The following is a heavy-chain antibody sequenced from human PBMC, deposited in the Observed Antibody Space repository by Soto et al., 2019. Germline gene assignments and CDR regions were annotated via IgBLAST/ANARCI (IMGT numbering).Heavy chain of an antibody. CDR3: ARGLIFGMPIAAAGYFDY. CDR2: INHSGST. Sequence: QVQLQQWGAGLLKPSETLSLTCAVYGGSFSGYYWSWIRQPPGKGLEWIGEINHSGSTNYNPSLKSRVTISVDTSKNQFSLKLSSVTAADTAVYYCARGLIFGMPIAAAGYFDYWGQGTLVTVSS. D-gene: IGHD6-13*01. CDR1: GGSFSGYY. V-gene: IGHV4-34*01. J-gene: IGHJ4*02.